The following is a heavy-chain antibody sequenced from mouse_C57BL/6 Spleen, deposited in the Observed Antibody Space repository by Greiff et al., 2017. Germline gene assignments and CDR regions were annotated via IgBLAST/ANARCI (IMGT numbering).Heavy chain of an antibody. V-gene: IGHV1-69*01. Sequence: KLRHPGPRLLFPGASLRLSSKASASPFTGYWSPWLNRRPGQALEGFGEFDPSDSYPTSNQKFKGKSTLTVDKSSSTAYMQLSSLTSEDSAVYYCARSLDSSGPAWFAYWGQGTLVTVSA. CDR1: ASPFTGYW. D-gene: IGHD3-2*02. CDR3: ARSLDSSGPAWFAY. J-gene: IGHJ3*01. CDR2: FDPSDSYP.